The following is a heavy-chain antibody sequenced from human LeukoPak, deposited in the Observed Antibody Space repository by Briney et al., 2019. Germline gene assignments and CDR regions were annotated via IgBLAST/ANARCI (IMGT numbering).Heavy chain of an antibody. CDR3: ARDLGYCTNGVCYTGSNWFDP. D-gene: IGHD2-8*01. J-gene: IGHJ5*02. CDR1: GGSISSSSYY. V-gene: IGHV4-39*07. CDR2: IYYSGST. Sequence: PSETMSLTCTVSGGSISSSSYYWGWIRQPPGKGLEWIGRIYYSGSTYYNPSLKSRVTISVDTSKNQFSLKLSSVTAADTAVYYCARDLGYCTNGVCYTGSNWFDPWGQGTLVTVSS.